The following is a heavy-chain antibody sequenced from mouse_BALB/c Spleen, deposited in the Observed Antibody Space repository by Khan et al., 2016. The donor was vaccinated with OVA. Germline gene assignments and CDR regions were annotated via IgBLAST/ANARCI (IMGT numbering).Heavy chain of an antibody. CDR1: GYTFTTYT. V-gene: IGHV1-4*01. CDR2: IIPTNDYA. Sequence: QVQLQQSGAELARPGASVKMSCKASGYTFTTYTIHWVKQGPGQGLEWIGYIIPTNDYATYNQKFKDRATLTADKSSSTAYMQLSSLTSEDSALYYCAREGAYYRSDGWFAYWGQGTLVTVSA. D-gene: IGHD2-14*01. J-gene: IGHJ3*01. CDR3: AREGAYYRSDGWFAY.